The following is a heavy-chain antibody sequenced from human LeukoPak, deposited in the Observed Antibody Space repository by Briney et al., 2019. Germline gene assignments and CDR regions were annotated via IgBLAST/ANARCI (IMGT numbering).Heavy chain of an antibody. CDR1: GGSISSYY. V-gene: IGHV4-59*01. CDR3: ARGRFSLSWFGELYGY. D-gene: IGHD3-10*01. CDR2: IYSSGTT. J-gene: IGHJ4*02. Sequence: PSETLSLTCTVSGGSISSYYWNWIRQPPGKGLEWIGYIYSSGTTNYNPSLRSRVSMSVDTSKNQFSLRLSSVTAADTAVYYCARGRFSLSWFGELYGYWGQGTLVTVSS.